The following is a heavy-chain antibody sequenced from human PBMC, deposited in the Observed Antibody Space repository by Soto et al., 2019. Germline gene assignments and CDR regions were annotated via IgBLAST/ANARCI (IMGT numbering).Heavy chain of an antibody. J-gene: IGHJ4*02. CDR3: ARQNRDTPMVPFDV. Sequence: QVQLVQSGAEVKKPGSSVKVSCLASRGTFNRYAINWVRQAPGHGLEWLGALVPQFGTPNYAQKFQDRVTIVADESTSTPAMELRGLTSDDTAVYYCARQNRDTPMVPFDVWGQGTLVTVSS. CDR1: RGTFNRYA. CDR2: LVPQFGTP. V-gene: IGHV1-69*01. D-gene: IGHD5-18*01.